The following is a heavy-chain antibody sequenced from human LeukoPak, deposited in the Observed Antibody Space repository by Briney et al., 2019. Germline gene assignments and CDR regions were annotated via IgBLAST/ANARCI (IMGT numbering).Heavy chain of an antibody. J-gene: IGHJ4*02. D-gene: IGHD6-19*01. CDR2: ISYDGSNK. Sequence: GGSLRLSCAASGFTFSSYAMHWVRQAPGKGLEWVAVISYDGSNKYYADSVKGRFTISRDNSKNTLYLQMNSLRAEDTAVYYCAGRRYSSDPYYFDYWGQGTLVTVSS. CDR3: AGRRYSSDPYYFDY. V-gene: IGHV3-30-3*01. CDR1: GFTFSSYA.